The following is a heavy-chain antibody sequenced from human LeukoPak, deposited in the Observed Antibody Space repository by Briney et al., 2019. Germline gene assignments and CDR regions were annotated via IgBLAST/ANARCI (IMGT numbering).Heavy chain of an antibody. J-gene: IGHJ5*02. CDR2: IYHSGST. D-gene: IGHD3-16*01. CDR1: GYSISSGYY. CDR3: ARDGGAMTTDNWFDP. Sequence: SETLSLTCTVSGYSISSGYYWGWIRQPPGKGLEWIGSIYHSGSTYYNPSLKSRVTISVDTSKNQFSLELSSVTAADTAVYYCARDGGAMTTDNWFDPWGQGTLVTVSS. V-gene: IGHV4-38-2*02.